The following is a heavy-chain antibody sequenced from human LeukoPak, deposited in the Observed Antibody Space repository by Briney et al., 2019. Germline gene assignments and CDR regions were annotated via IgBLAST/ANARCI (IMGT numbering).Heavy chain of an antibody. D-gene: IGHD2-15*01. J-gene: IGHJ4*02. CDR3: ARAGVVGALDY. CDR1: GGTFSSYA. Sequence: WASVKVSCKASGGTFSSYAISWVRQAPGQGLEWMGWISAYNGNTNYAQKLQGRVTMTTDTSTSTAYMELRSLRSDDTAVYYCARAGVVGALDYWGQGTLVTVSS. CDR2: ISAYNGNT. V-gene: IGHV1-18*01.